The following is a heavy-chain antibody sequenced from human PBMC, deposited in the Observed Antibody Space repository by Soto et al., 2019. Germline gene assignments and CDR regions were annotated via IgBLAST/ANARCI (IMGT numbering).Heavy chain of an antibody. CDR3: AKRSHSENYYAAFDC. Sequence: GGSLRLSCAASGFTFSSYGMHWVRQAPGKGLEWVAVISYDGSNKYYADSVKGRFTISRDKSKNTLYLQMNSLRVADTAVYYCAKRSHSENYYAAFDCWGQGTLVTVSS. J-gene: IGHJ4*02. CDR1: GFTFSSYG. V-gene: IGHV3-30*18. D-gene: IGHD1-26*01. CDR2: ISYDGSNK.